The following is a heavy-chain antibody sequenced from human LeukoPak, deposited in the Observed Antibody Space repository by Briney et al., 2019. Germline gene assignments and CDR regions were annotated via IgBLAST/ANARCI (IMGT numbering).Heavy chain of an antibody. CDR2: IKSKTDGGTT. Sequence: GGSLRLSCAASGFTFSNAWMSWVRQAPGKGLEWVGRIKSKTDGGTTDYAAPVKGRFTISREDSKNTLYLQMNSLKTEAKAVYYCTAADYYDSSGYYLGVYYFDYWGQGTMVTVSS. D-gene: IGHD3-22*01. V-gene: IGHV3-15*01. CDR1: GFTFSNAW. CDR3: TAADYYDSSGYYLGVYYFDY. J-gene: IGHJ4*02.